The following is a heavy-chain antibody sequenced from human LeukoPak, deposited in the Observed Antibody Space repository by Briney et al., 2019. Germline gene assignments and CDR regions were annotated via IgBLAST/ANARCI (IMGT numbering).Heavy chain of an antibody. CDR2: ISSGTI. Sequence: GGSLSLSWAFAGFTFSEYSMKWVRQPHGKGLEWVSYISSGTIDYADSVKGRFTISRDTAKNSLYLQMNSLRDEDTAVYYCARDHKYAFDIWGQGTMVTVSS. CDR3: ARDHKYAFDI. J-gene: IGHJ3*02. CDR1: GFTFSEYS. V-gene: IGHV3-48*02.